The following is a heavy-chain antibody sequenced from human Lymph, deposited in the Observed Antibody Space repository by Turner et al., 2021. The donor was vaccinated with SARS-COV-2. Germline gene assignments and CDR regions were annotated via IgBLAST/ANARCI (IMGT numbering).Heavy chain of an antibody. CDR1: GGTFSRYA. D-gene: IGHD1-26*01. CDR2: SIPIIGIA. V-gene: IGHV1-69*04. CDR3: ARGGLDSYIGSYYSWFDP. Sequence: QVQLVQSAAEVKKPWYPVKVSCKASGGTFSRYAIRWVRQAPGQGLEWMGRSIPIIGIANYAQKFQGRVTITTDKSTSTAYMELSSLRSEDTAVYYCARGGLDSYIGSYYSWFDPWGQGTLVTVSS. J-gene: IGHJ5*02.